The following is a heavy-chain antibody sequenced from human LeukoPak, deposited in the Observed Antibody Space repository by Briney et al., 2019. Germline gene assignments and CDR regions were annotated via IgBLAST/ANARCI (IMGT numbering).Heavy chain of an antibody. CDR2: ISNDGSNK. J-gene: IGHJ4*02. D-gene: IGHD6-13*01. CDR3: AKSGIAAAGQRGYFDY. CDR1: GFTFSSYG. V-gene: IGHV3-30*18. Sequence: GGSLRLSCAASGFTFSSYGIHWVRQAPGKGLEWVAVISNDGSNKYYAASVKGRFTISRDNSKNTVYLQMNSLRGEDTAVYYCAKSGIAAAGQRGYFDYWGQGTLVTVSS.